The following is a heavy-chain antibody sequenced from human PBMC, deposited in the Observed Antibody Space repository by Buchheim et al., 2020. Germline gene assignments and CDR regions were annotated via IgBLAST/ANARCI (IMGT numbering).Heavy chain of an antibody. CDR1: GFTFSSYG. D-gene: IGHD1/OR15-1a*01. Sequence: QVQLVESGGGAVQPGRSLRLSCAASGFTFSSYGMHWVRQAPGKGLEWVAVISYDGSNKYYADSVKGRFTISRDNSTNRLYLQMNSLRAEDTAVYYCANLNWNNFHYYYGMDVWGQGTT. J-gene: IGHJ6*02. CDR3: ANLNWNNFHYYYGMDV. V-gene: IGHV3-30*18. CDR2: ISYDGSNK.